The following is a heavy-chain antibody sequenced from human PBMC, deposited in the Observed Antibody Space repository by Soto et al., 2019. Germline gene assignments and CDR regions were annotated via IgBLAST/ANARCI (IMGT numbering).Heavy chain of an antibody. CDR1: GGSVSSGSYY. CDR2: IYYSGST. Sequence: VQLQKTGPGLVKPSETLSLTCTVSGGSVSSGSYYWSWIRQPPGKGLEWIGYIYYSGSTNYNPSLKSQDTSPRDTSKIPSSRKPNSVTAADTAVYYWAQEDIYGNWCDPHGQGTLGTVSS. CDR3: AQEDIYGNWCDP. J-gene: IGHJ5*02. V-gene: IGHV4-61*03. D-gene: IGHD2-15*01.